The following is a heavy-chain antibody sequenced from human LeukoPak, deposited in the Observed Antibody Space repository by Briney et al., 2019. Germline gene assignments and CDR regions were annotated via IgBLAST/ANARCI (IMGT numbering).Heavy chain of an antibody. CDR3: ARSSLGELTPYDY. CDR1: GYIFTSYW. J-gene: IGHJ4*02. CDR2: IYPGDSDT. Sequence: GESLKISCKGSGYIFTSYWIGWVRQLPGKGLEWRGIIYPGDSDTRYSPSFQGQVTISADKSISTAYLQWSSLKASDTAMYYCARSSLGELTPYDYWGQGTLVAVSS. D-gene: IGHD3-16*01. V-gene: IGHV5-51*01.